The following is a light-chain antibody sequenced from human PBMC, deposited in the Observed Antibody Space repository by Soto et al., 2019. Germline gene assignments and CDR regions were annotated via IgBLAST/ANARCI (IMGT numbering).Light chain of an antibody. CDR2: EGS. V-gene: IGLV2-23*03. Sequence: QSALTQPASVSGSPGQSITISCTGTSSDVGSYNLVSWYQQHPGKAHKLMIYEGSKRPSGVSNRFSGSKSGNTASLTISGLQAEDEADYYCCSYAGSSTFGYGFGTGTKVTVL. CDR1: SSDVGSYNL. CDR3: CSYAGSSTFGYG. J-gene: IGLJ1*01.